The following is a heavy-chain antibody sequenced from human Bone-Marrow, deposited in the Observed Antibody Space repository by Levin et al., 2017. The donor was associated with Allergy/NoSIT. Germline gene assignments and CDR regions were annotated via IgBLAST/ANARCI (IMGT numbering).Heavy chain of an antibody. V-gene: IGHV3-7*01. CDR1: GFNFSDYW. Sequence: GESLKISCISSGFNFSDYWMSWVRQAPGKRPEWVAHIKADGSEGFYVDSVRGRFTISRDNAKNSLYLQMDSLRAEDTAVYYCARDQPYSWYIYWGQGTLVTVSS. D-gene: IGHD1-1*01. CDR3: ARDQPYSWYIY. CDR2: IKADGSEG. J-gene: IGHJ4*02.